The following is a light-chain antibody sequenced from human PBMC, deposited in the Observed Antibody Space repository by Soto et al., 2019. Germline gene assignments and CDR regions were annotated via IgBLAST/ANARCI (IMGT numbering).Light chain of an antibody. J-gene: IGKJ1*01. CDR1: QSVSSNY. CDR2: GVH. Sequence: EIVLTQSPGALSLSPGERATLSCRASQSVSSNYLAWYQQRPGQAPRLLIYGVHSRATDIPDRFSGSGSGTDFTLTISRLDPEDSAVYYCQQYGSSAWTFGQGTKVDIK. CDR3: QQYGSSAWT. V-gene: IGKV3-20*01.